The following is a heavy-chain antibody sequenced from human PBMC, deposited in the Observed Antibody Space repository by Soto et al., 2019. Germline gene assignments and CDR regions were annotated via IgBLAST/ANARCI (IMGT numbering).Heavy chain of an antibody. CDR2: IWYDGSNK. J-gene: IGHJ6*02. CDR1: GFTFSSYG. D-gene: IGHD6-19*01. CDR3: ARQYSSGWYVYYGMDV. Sequence: PGGSLRLSCAASGFTFSSYGMHWVRQAPGKGLEWVAVIWYDGSNKYYADSVKGRFTISRDNSKNTLYLQMNSLRAEDTAVYYCARQYSSGWYVYYGMDVWGQGTTVTAP. V-gene: IGHV3-33*01.